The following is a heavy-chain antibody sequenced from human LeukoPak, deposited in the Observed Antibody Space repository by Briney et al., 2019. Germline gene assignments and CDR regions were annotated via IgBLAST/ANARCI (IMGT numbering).Heavy chain of an antibody. D-gene: IGHD3-10*01. V-gene: IGHV3-23*01. J-gene: IGHJ4*02. CDR3: AKDLGYYYGSGNYYTHFGY. CDR1: GFTFTSYA. Sequence: GGSLRLSCAASGFTFTSYAMGWVRQAPGKGLEWVSSISGRGDVTYYADSVKGRFTFSRDNSKNTLYLHMNNLRTEDTAVYYCAKDLGYYYGSGNYYTHFGYWGQGTLVTVSS. CDR2: ISGRGDVT.